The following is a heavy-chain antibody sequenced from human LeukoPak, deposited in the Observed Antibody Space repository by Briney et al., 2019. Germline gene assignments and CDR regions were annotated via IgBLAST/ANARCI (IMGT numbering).Heavy chain of an antibody. CDR1: GYTFTGYY. V-gene: IGHV1-2*02. CDR3: ARDGGDYDFWSGYHDY. Sequence: ASVKVSCKASGYTFTGYYMHWVRQAPGQGLEWMGWINPNSGGTNYAQKFQGRVTMTRDTSISTAYMELSRLRSDDTAVYYCARDGGDYDFWSGYHDYWGQGTLVTVSS. D-gene: IGHD3-3*01. J-gene: IGHJ4*02. CDR2: INPNSGGT.